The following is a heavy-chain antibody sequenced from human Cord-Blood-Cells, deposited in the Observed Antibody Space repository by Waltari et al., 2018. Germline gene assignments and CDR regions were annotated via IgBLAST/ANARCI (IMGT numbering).Heavy chain of an antibody. V-gene: IGHV4-59*01. CDR2: IYYSGST. CDR1: GGSISSYY. J-gene: IGHJ4*02. Sequence: QVQLQESGPGLVKPSETLSLTCTVSGGSISSYYWSWIRQPPGKGLEWIGYIYYSGSTNYNPSLKSRVTISVDTSKNQCSLKLSSVTAADTAVYYCARGKSASIAAAAADYWGQGTLVTVSS. D-gene: IGHD6-13*01. CDR3: ARGKSASIAAAAADY.